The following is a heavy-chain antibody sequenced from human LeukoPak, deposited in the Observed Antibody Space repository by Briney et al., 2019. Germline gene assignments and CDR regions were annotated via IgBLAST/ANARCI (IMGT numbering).Heavy chain of an antibody. Sequence: KPSETLSLTCTVSGGSISSYYWSWIRQPAGKGLEWIGRIYTSGSTNYNPSLKSRVTMSVDTSKNQFSLKLSSVTAADTAVYYCARLTNQMTTVVTSDYWGQGTLVTVSS. D-gene: IGHD4-23*01. V-gene: IGHV4-4*07. CDR1: GGSISSYY. J-gene: IGHJ4*02. CDR3: ARLTNQMTTVVTSDY. CDR2: IYTSGST.